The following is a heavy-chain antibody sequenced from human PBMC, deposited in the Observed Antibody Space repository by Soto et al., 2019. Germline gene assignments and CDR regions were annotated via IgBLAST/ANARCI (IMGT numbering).Heavy chain of an antibody. J-gene: IGHJ3*02. V-gene: IGHV3-30*18. CDR2: ISYDGSNK. D-gene: IGHD7-27*01. CDR3: AKDLGIHDAFDI. CDR1: GFTFSSYG. Sequence: GGSLRLSCAASGFTFSSYGMHWVRQAPGKGLEWVAVISYDGSNKYYADSVKGRFTISRDNSKNTLYLQMNSLRAEDTAVYYCAKDLGIHDAFDIWGQGTMVTVSS.